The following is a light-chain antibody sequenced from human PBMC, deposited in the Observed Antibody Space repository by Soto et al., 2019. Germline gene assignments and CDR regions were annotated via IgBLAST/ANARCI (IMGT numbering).Light chain of an antibody. V-gene: IGKV3-20*01. CDR3: QQYDDSPIT. J-gene: IGKJ5*01. CDR2: GAS. CDR1: QSVSSSN. Sequence: EIVLTQSPGTLSLSPGERATLSCRASQSVSSSNFAWYQQKPGQAPRLLIYGASSRATGIPDRFSGSGSGTDFTLTISRLEPEDFAIYYCQQYDDSPITFGQGTRLEIK.